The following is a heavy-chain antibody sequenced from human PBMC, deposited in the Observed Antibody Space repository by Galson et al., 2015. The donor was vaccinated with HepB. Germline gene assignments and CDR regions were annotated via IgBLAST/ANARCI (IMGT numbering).Heavy chain of an antibody. J-gene: IGHJ4*02. CDR3: TPYSGSYY. CDR1: GFTFSNAW. V-gene: IGHV3-15*01. CDR2: IKSETDGGTT. D-gene: IGHD1-26*01. Sequence: SLRLSCAASGFTFSNAWMSWVRQAPGKGLEWVGRIKSETDGGTTDYAAPVKGRFTISRDDEKNTLQLLMNSLKTVDTAVYYCTPYSGSYYWGQGTLVPVSP.